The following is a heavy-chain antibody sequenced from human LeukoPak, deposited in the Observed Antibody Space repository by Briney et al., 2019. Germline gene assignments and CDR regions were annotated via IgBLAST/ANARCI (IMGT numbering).Heavy chain of an antibody. CDR2: IKTDGSQT. CDR3: ARASMGGLDYHLDY. Sequence: GGSLRVSCAPSGFTFSTYGRTGVRQAPGKGLEWVANIKTDGSQTYYLDSVKGRFTISRDNAKNFLSLQLGSLRADDTGVYYCARASMGGLDYHLDYWGQGTLVTVSS. CDR1: GFTFSTYG. J-gene: IGHJ4*02. D-gene: IGHD3/OR15-3a*01. V-gene: IGHV3-7*01.